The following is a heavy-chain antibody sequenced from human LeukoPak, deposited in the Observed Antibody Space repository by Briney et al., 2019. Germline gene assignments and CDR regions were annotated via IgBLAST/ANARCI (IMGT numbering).Heavy chain of an antibody. CDR3: TRRPVSIVVVVATPRYDY. D-gene: IGHD2-15*01. V-gene: IGHV3-49*03. CDR1: GFTFGDYA. J-gene: IGHJ4*02. Sequence: PGGSLRLSCTASGFTFGDYAMSWFRQAPGKGLERVGFIRSEAYGGTTEYAASVKGRFTISRDDSKSIAYLQMNSLKTEDTAVYYCTRRPVSIVVVVATPRYDYWGQGTLVTVSS. CDR2: IRSEAYGGTT.